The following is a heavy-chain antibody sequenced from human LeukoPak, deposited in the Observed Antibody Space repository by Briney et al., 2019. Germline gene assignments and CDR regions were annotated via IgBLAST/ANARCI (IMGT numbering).Heavy chain of an antibody. CDR3: ARSGWELPRGGRYNWFDP. V-gene: IGHV4-34*01. Sequence: WETLSLTCAVYGGSFSGYYWSWIRQPPGKGLEWIGEINHSGSTNYNPSLKSRVTISVDTSKNQFSLKLSSVTAADTAVYYCARSGWELPRGGRYNWFDPWGQGTLVTVSS. CDR2: INHSGST. D-gene: IGHD1-26*01. J-gene: IGHJ5*02. CDR1: GGSFSGYY.